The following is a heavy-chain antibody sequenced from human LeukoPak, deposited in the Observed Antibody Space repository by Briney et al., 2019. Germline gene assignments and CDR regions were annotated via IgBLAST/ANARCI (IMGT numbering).Heavy chain of an antibody. CDR3: ARDRNTDFWSGYYTNYFDY. CDR1: GFTFNNYN. D-gene: IGHD3-3*01. V-gene: IGHV3-21*06. J-gene: IGHJ4*02. Sequence: GGSLRLSCAASGFTFNNYNMNWVRQAPGKAMEWVSSITSSSSYIFYADSVKGRFTISRDNAKNSLYLQMDSLGPEDTAAYYCARDRNTDFWSGYYTNYFDYWGQGTLVTVSS. CDR2: ITSSSSYI.